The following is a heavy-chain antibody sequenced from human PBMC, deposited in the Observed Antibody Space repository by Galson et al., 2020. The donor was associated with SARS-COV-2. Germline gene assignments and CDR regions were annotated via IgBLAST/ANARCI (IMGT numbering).Heavy chain of an antibody. CDR3: ARTQYYDSSGLIMGFDY. J-gene: IGHJ4*02. CDR2: IYPGDSDT. D-gene: IGHD3-22*01. Sequence: KIGESLKIPCKGSGYSFTSYWIGWVRQMPGKGLEWMGIIYPGDSDTRYSPSFQGQVTISADKSISTAYLQWSSLKASDTAMYYCARTQYYDSSGLIMGFDYWGQGTLVTVSS. CDR1: GYSFTSYW. V-gene: IGHV5-51*01.